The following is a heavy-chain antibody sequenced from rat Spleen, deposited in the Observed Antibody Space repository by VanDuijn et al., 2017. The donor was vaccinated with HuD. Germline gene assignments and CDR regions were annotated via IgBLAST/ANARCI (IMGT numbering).Heavy chain of an antibody. D-gene: IGHD1-9*01. CDR3: ARRHYGYTDYFDY. V-gene: IGHV5-29*01. CDR1: GFTFSDYG. Sequence: EVQLVESGGGLVQPGRSLKLSCAASGFTFSDYGVAWVRQAPTTGLEWVATISTSGGSTYYRDSVRGRFTISRDDAKSTLSLQMDSLRSEDTATYYCARRHYGYTDYFDYWGQGVMVTVSS. CDR2: ISTSGGST. J-gene: IGHJ2*01.